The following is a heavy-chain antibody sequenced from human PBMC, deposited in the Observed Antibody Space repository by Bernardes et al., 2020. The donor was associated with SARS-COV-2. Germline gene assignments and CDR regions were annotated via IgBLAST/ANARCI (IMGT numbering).Heavy chain of an antibody. CDR2: IKNKAKSYST. J-gene: IGHJ6*02. V-gene: IGHV3-72*01. CDR1: GFSFSDHY. Sequence: GGSLRLSCAASGFSFSDHYMDWVRQAPGKGLEWVGRIKNKAKSYSTEYAASVKDRFTISRDDSKKSVYLQINSLKTGDTAVYYCARVGKWLFPESTVYYDYNGLDVWGRGTTVNVSS. CDR3: ARVGKWLFPESTVYYDYNGLDV. D-gene: IGHD2-21*01.